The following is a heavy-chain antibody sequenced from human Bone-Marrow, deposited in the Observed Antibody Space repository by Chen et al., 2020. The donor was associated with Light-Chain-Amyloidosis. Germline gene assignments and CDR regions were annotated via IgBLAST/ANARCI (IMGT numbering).Heavy chain of an antibody. V-gene: IGHV3-74*01. Sequence: EVQLVESGGALVQPGGSLRLSCAASGFTLNTYWMHWVRQPPGGGLVWVARMPTDVTKTVYADSVKGRFTVSRDDAKNTLYLEMYSLRVEDTGLYFCARDRGRFSYNRGGLDSWGQGTLVTVSS. CDR2: MPTDVTKT. D-gene: IGHD3-10*01. CDR3: ARDRGRFSYNRGGLDS. J-gene: IGHJ4*02. CDR1: GFTLNTYW.